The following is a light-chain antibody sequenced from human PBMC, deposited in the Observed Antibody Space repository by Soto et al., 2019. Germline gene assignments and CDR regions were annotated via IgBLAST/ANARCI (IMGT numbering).Light chain of an antibody. CDR1: QSVYNNY. CDR2: GAS. Sequence: EIVLTQSPGTLSLSPGERATLSCRASQSVYNNYLAWYQQKPGQTPRLLVNGASNRATGIPDWFSGGGSGTDFTLTISSLEPEDFAVYYCQQYGLPPHSFGQGTRVEIK. J-gene: IGKJ2*01. V-gene: IGKV3-20*01. CDR3: QQYGLPPHS.